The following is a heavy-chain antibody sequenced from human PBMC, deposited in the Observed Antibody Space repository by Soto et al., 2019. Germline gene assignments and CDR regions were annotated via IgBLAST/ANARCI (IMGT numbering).Heavy chain of an antibody. V-gene: IGHV3-23*05. CDR2: IPSSSTTS. CDR3: AKDLGYSSPEYYYYGMDV. J-gene: IGHJ6*02. CDR1: GFTFSAYA. Sequence: PGGSLRLSCAASGFTFSAYAVTWVRQAPGKGLEWVSTIPSSSTTSYYADSVKGRFTISRDNSKNTLYLQMNSLRAEDTAVYYCAKDLGYSSPEYYYYGMDVWGQGTTVTVSS. D-gene: IGHD6-13*01.